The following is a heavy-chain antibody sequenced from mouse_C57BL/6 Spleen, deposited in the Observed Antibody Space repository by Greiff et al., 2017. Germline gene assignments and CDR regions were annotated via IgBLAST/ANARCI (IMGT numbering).Heavy chain of an antibody. CDR1: GYSFTGYY. CDR3: ARAYYGSSQYFDV. J-gene: IGHJ1*03. CDR2: INPSTGGT. Sequence: EVQLQESGPELVKPGASVKISCKASGYSFTGYYMNWVKQSPEKSLEWIGEINPSTGGTTYNQKFKAKATLTVDKSSSTAYMQLKSLKSEDSAVYYCARAYYGSSQYFDVWGTGTTVTVSS. D-gene: IGHD1-1*01. V-gene: IGHV1-42*01.